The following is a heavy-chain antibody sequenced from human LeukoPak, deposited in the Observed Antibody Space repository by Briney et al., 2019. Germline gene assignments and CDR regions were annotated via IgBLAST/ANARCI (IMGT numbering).Heavy chain of an antibody. Sequence: SETLSLTCTVSGGSISSSSYYWGWIRQPPGKGLEWIGSIYYSGSTYYNPSLKSRVTISVDTSKNQFSLKLSSVTAADTAVYYCARQVAAFDYWGQGTLVTVSS. V-gene: IGHV4-39*01. D-gene: IGHD5-12*01. CDR3: ARQVAAFDY. CDR1: GGSISSSSYY. J-gene: IGHJ4*02. CDR2: IYYSGST.